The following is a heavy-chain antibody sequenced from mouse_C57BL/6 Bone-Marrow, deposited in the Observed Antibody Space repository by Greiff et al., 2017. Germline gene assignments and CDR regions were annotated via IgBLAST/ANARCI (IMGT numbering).Heavy chain of an antibody. CDR3: ASLSYYFDY. D-gene: IGHD3-1*01. Sequence: EVQLQESGPGLVKPSQSLSLTCSVTGYSITSGYYWNWIRQFPGNKLEWMGYISYDGSNNYNPSLKNRISITSDKSKNQLFLKLNSVTTEDTATYYCASLSYYFDYWGQGTTLTVSS. V-gene: IGHV3-6*01. CDR2: ISYDGSN. J-gene: IGHJ2*01. CDR1: GYSITSGYY.